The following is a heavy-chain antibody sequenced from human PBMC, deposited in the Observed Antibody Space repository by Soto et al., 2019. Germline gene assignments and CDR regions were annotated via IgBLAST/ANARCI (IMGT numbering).Heavy chain of an antibody. CDR1: GYTFTNYG. J-gene: IGHJ1*01. D-gene: IGHD6-19*01. V-gene: IGHV1-18*01. CDR2: ISGYNGET. CDR3: ARGGSSWSAEYYQH. Sequence: QVQLVQSGAEAKKPGASVKVSCKASGYTFTNYGINWVRQAPGQGPEWMGWISGYNGETKYAQSLHGRVTMTTDTSTSTAYMELRSLRSDDTAVYYCARGGSSWSAEYYQHWGQGTLVIVSS.